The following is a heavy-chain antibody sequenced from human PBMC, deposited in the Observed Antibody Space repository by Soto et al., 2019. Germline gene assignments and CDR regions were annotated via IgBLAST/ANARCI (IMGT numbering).Heavy chain of an antibody. D-gene: IGHD5-12*01. Sequence: SETLSLTCTVSGGSISSYYWSWIRQPPGKGLEWIGYIYYSGSTNYNPSLKSRVTISVDTSKNQFSLKLSSVTAADTAVYYCARVGVATMDRPFDYWGQGTLVTVSS. V-gene: IGHV4-59*01. CDR1: GGSISSYY. CDR2: IYYSGST. CDR3: ARVGVATMDRPFDY. J-gene: IGHJ4*02.